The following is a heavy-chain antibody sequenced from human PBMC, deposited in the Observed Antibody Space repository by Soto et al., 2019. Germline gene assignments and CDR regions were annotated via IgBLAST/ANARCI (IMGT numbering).Heavy chain of an antibody. CDR1: GFTFSSYT. D-gene: IGHD3-10*01. Sequence: DVQLVESGGGQVKPGGSLRLSCAASGFTFSSYTINWVRLGPGKGLEWVSSISTRSSLIYYADSVKGRFTISRDNAKNSAYLQMNSLRADDTAVYYCATLARGGPVPLPLDAWGQGTLVTVSS. V-gene: IGHV3-21*01. CDR2: ISTRSSLI. CDR3: ATLARGGPVPLPLDA. J-gene: IGHJ5*02.